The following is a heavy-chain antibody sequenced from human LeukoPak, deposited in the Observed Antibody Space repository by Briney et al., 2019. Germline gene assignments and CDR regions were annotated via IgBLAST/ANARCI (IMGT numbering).Heavy chain of an antibody. CDR3: TTFTNGWD. J-gene: IGHJ4*02. Sequence: GGSLRLSCAASGITISRYWMHWFRQAPGKGLVWVSRINGDGSIINYADFVKGRFTISRDNAKNTVSLQMTSLRAEDTAVYYCTTFTNGWDWAQGTLVTVSS. CDR2: INGDGSII. CDR1: GITISRYW. D-gene: IGHD6-19*01. V-gene: IGHV3-74*01.